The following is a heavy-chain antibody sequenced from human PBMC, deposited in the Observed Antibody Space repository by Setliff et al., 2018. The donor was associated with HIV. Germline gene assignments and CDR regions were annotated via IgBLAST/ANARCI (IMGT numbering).Heavy chain of an antibody. CDR2: INPNSGGT. J-gene: IGHJ4*02. CDR3: ARGEGHYYGSGVGWADY. V-gene: IGHV1-2*02. CDR1: GYTFTVYH. Sequence: ASVKVSCKASGYTFTVYHMHWVRQAPGQGLEWMGWINPNSGGTNYAQKFQGRVTMTRDTSISTAYMGLTRLRSDDTAVYYCARGEGHYYGSGVGWADYWGQGTLVTVSS. D-gene: IGHD3-10*01.